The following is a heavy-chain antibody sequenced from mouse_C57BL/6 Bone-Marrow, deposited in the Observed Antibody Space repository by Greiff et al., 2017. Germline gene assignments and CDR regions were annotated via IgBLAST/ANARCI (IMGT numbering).Heavy chain of an antibody. CDR2: INYDGSST. V-gene: IGHV5-16*01. CDR3: ARDYWYFDV. Sequence: EVQLVESEGGLVQPGSSMKLSCTASGFTFSDYYMAWVRQVPEKGLEWVANINYDGSSTYYLDSSKSRFIISRDNAKNILYLQMSSLKSEDTATYYCARDYWYFDVWGTGTTVTVSS. J-gene: IGHJ1*03. CDR1: GFTFSDYY.